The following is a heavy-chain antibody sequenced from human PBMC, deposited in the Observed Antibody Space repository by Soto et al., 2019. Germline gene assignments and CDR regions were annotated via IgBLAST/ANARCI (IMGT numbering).Heavy chain of an antibody. D-gene: IGHD6-19*01. J-gene: IGHJ3*02. V-gene: IGHV3-23*01. CDR2: ISGSGGST. CDR3: AKTLYSSGWSHQSDAFDI. CDR1: GFTFSSYA. Sequence: GGSLRLSCAASGFTFSSYAMSWVRQAPGKGLEWVSAISGSGGSTYYADSVKGRFTISRDNSKNTLYLQMNSLRAEDTAVYYCAKTLYSSGWSHQSDAFDIWGQGTMVTVSS.